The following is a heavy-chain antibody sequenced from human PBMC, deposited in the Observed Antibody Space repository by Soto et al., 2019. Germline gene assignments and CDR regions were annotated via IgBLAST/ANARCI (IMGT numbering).Heavy chain of an antibody. J-gene: IGHJ4*02. D-gene: IGHD3-22*01. CDR2: IIPIFGTA. Sequence: SVKVSCKASGGTFSSYAISWVRQAPGQGLEWMGGIIPIFGTANYAQKFQGRVTITADESTSTAYMELSSLRSEDTAVYYCARGTFRGGYHYYFDYWGQGTLVTVSS. CDR1: GGTFSSYA. CDR3: ARGTFRGGYHYYFDY. V-gene: IGHV1-69*13.